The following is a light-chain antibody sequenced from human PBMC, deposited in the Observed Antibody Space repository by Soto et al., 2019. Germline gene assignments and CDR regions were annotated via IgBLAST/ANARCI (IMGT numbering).Light chain of an antibody. V-gene: IGKV3-11*01. CDR2: DAF. CDR3: QQRSNWPPGTT. Sequence: EVVLTQSPATLSLSPGERAILSCRASQRISKYLAWYQQKPGQAPRLLIYDAFNRATGIPARFSGSGSGTDFTLTISRLEPEDFAVYYCQQRSNWPPGTTFGQGTKLEIK. CDR1: QRISKY. J-gene: IGKJ2*01.